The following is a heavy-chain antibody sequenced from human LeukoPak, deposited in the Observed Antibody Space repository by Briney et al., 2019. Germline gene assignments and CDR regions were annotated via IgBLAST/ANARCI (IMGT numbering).Heavy chain of an antibody. D-gene: IGHD1-14*01. J-gene: IGHJ4*02. CDR2: ISQSGST. V-gene: IGHV4-4*02. CDR1: GGSISSSNW. Sequence: PSETLSLTCAVSGGSISSSNWWSWVRQPPGKGLEWIGEISQSGSTNYNPSLKSRVTISVDKSKNQFSLKLTSVTAADTAVYYCASRWVLTREPYWGQGTLVTVSS. CDR3: ASRWVLTREPY.